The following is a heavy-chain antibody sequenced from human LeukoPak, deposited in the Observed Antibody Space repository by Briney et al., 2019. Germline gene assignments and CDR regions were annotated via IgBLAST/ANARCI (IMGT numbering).Heavy chain of an antibody. Sequence: ASVKVSCKASGYTFTGYYMHWVRQAPGQGLEWMGWINPNSGGTKFEQNFQDRVTMTRDTSISTAYLELSRLRSDDTAVYYCGRNRLGKALDIWGQGTLVTVSS. CDR1: GYTFTGYY. J-gene: IGHJ3*02. V-gene: IGHV1-2*02. CDR3: GRNRLGKALDI. CDR2: INPNSGGT. D-gene: IGHD7-27*01.